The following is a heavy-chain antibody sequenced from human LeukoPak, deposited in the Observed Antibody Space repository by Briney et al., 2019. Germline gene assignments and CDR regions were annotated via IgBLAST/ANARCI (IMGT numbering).Heavy chain of an antibody. J-gene: IGHJ4*02. CDR2: IRQDGSEE. V-gene: IGHV3-7*01. D-gene: IGHD4-23*01. CDR3: ARVSGVTPRY. Sequence: GGSLRLSCAASGFTFTNYWIHWVRQAPGKGLEWVANIRQDGSEEYYVDSVKGRFTVSRDSGENSLFLQMNSLRVEDTAIYYCARVSGVTPRYWGRGTLVTVSS. CDR1: GFTFTNYW.